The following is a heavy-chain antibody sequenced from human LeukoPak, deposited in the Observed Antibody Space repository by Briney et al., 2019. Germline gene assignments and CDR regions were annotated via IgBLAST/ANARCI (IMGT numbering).Heavy chain of an antibody. CDR2: IYHTGRS. CDR3: VRGLYGSDSY. Sequence: PSGTLSLTCDVSGGSISSDNWWIWVRQPPGKGLERIGEIYHTGRSNYNPSLKSRVSMSVDKSKNQFSLTLSSVTAADTALYYCVRGLYGSDSYWGQGSLVTVSS. D-gene: IGHD1-26*01. CDR1: GGSISSDNW. J-gene: IGHJ4*02. V-gene: IGHV4-4*02.